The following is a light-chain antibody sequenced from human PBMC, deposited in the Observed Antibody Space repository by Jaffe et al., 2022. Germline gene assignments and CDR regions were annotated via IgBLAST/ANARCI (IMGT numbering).Light chain of an antibody. J-gene: IGLJ2*01. CDR2: KDS. CDR3: QSGDISATYVL. CDR1: AMPKQY. V-gene: IGLV3-25*03. Sequence: SYELTQPPSVSASPGQTARITCSGAAMPKQYAYWYQQKPGRAPVLVIYKDSERPSGIPERFSGSSSGTTVTLTIIGVQAEDEADYYCQSGDISATYVLFGGGTKLTVL.